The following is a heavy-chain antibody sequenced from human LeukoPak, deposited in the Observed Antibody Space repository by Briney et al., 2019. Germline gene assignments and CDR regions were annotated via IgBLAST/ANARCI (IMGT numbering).Heavy chain of an antibody. J-gene: IGHJ6*02. CDR1: GYTFTGYY. D-gene: IGHD1-1*01. V-gene: IGHV1-2*06. CDR2: INPNSGGT. CDR3: ARVPVIRGTGKEKFGLDV. Sequence: GASVKVSCKASGYTFTGYYMHWVRQAPGQGLEWMGRINPNSGGTNYAQKFQGRVTMTRDTSISTAYMDLSRLSSDDTAVYYCARVPVIRGTGKEKFGLDVWGQGTTVTVSS.